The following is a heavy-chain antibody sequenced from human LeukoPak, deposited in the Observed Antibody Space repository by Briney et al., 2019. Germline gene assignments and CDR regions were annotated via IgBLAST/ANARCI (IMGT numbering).Heavy chain of an antibody. CDR3: ARQLPFYYGSGNNAFDI. CDR2: IYYSGST. D-gene: IGHD3-10*01. Sequence: PSETLSLTCTVSGGSISSYYWSWIRQPPGKGLEWIGYIYYSGSTNYNPSLKSRVTISVDSSKNQFSLKLSSVTAADTAIYYCARQLPFYYGSGNNAFDIWGQGTMVTVSS. J-gene: IGHJ3*02. V-gene: IGHV4-59*08. CDR1: GGSISSYY.